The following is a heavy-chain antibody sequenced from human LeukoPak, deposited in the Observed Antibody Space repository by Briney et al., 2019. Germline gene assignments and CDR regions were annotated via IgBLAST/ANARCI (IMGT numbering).Heavy chain of an antibody. D-gene: IGHD5-12*01. Sequence: GASVKVSCKASGYTFIGHYMHWVRQAPGQGREWVGRINPNSGGTNYAQKLQGRVTMTRDTSISTAYMELSRLRSDDTAVYLCARGLSGYDSDGMDVWGQGTTVTVSS. CDR1: GYTFIGHY. CDR2: INPNSGGT. J-gene: IGHJ6*02. CDR3: ARGLSGYDSDGMDV. V-gene: IGHV1-2*06.